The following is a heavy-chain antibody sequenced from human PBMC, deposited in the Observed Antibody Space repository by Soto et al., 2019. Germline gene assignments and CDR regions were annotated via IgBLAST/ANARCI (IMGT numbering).Heavy chain of an antibody. D-gene: IGHD2-21*01. CDR2: IITVLGTT. V-gene: IGHV1-69*08. CDR1: GDTFSSYA. Sequence: QVQLVQSGAELKKTGSSVTVSCRASGDTFSSYAVNWVRQAPGRGLEWMGRIITVLGTTDYAQNFKGRVTITAEKSTKTVYMELSSLRSDDTAVYYCARRGYCGYDCYHKHYYGMDVWGQGTTVTVAS. CDR3: ARRGYCGYDCYHKHYYGMDV. J-gene: IGHJ6*02.